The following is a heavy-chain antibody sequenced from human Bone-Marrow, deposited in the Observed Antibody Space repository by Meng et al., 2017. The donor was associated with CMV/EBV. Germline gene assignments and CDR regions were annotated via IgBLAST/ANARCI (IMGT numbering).Heavy chain of an antibody. V-gene: IGHV1-8*01. CDR3: ARGGITIFGVVIMRPYYYYGMDV. J-gene: IGHJ6*02. Sequence: ASVKVSCKASGYTFTSYDINWVRQATGQGLEWMGWMNLNSGNTGYAQKFQGRVTMTRNTSISTAYMELSSLRSEDMAVYYCARGGITIFGVVIMRPYYYYGMDVWGQGTTVTVSS. CDR1: GYTFTSYD. CDR2: MNLNSGNT. D-gene: IGHD3-3*01.